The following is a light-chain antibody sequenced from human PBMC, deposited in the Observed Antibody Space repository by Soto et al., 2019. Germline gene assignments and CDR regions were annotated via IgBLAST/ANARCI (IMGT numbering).Light chain of an antibody. CDR3: QHRGKWPRT. V-gene: IGKV3-11*01. CDR2: GTS. Sequence: EIVLTQSPATLSLSPGERATLSCRASQSVGSYFAWYQQKPGQAPRLLIYGTSNRATGIPGRLSGSGSGTDFTLTFSSLEPEDCGVYYCQHRGKWPRTFGQGTKLEIK. CDR1: QSVGSY. J-gene: IGKJ2*01.